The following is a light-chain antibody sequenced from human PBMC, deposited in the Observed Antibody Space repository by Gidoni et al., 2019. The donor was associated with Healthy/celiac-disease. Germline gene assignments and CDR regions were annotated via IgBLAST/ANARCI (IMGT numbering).Light chain of an antibody. J-gene: IGLJ3*02. CDR1: SGSVSTSYY. Sequence: QTVVTQEPSFSVSPGGTVTLTCGLSSGSVSTSYYPSWYQQTPGQAPRTLIYSTHTRSSGVPDRFSGSIRGNKAALTITGAQADDESEYYCVLYMGSGSWVFGGGTKLTVL. V-gene: IGLV8-61*01. CDR3: VLYMGSGSWV. CDR2: STH.